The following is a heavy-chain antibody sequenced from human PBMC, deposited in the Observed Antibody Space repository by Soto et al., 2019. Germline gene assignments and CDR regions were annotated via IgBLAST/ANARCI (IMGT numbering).Heavy chain of an antibody. V-gene: IGHV3-23*01. CDR3: ANYRGGATTVMSIK. J-gene: IGHJ4*02. Sequence: EVQLLESGGDLVQPGGSLRLSCVGSGFTFRDYPMNWVRQAPGKGLEWVSAISGGGDTTYYADSVLGRFSISRDNSKNTLYLQLRSLRAEDTATYYCANYRGGATTVMSIKWGQGTLVFVSS. CDR1: GFTFRDYP. CDR2: ISGGGDTT. D-gene: IGHD4-4*01.